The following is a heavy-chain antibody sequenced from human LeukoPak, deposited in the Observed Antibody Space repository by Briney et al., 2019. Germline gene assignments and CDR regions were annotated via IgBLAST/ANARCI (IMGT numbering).Heavy chain of an antibody. CDR3: ARGGGYYPRFDY. V-gene: IGHV3-30*04. D-gene: IGHD3-22*01. CDR2: ISYDGSNK. Sequence: GGSLRLSCAASGFTFSSYAMHWVRQAPGKGLERVAVISYDGSNKYYADSVQGRFTISRDNSKNTLYLQMNSLRAEDTAVYYCARGGGYYPRFDYWGQGTLVTVSS. CDR1: GFTFSSYA. J-gene: IGHJ4*02.